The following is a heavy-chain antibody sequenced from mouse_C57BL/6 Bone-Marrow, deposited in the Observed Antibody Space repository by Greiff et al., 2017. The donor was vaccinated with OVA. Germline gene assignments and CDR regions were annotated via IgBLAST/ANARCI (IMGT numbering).Heavy chain of an antibody. Sequence: VQLKESGGGLVKPGGSLKLSCAASGFTFSDYGMHWVRQAPEKGLEWVAYLSSGSSTIYYADTVKGRFTISRDNAKNTLFLQMTSLRSEDTAMYYCARINYWYFDVWGTGTTVSVSS. J-gene: IGHJ1*03. CDR3: ARINYWYFDV. CDR1: GFTFSDYG. CDR2: LSSGSSTI. V-gene: IGHV5-17*01.